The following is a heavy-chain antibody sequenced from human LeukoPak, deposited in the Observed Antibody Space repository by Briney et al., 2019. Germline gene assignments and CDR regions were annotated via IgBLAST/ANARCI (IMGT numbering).Heavy chain of an antibody. CDR3: AAGRTTKAVAGTPLDY. V-gene: IGHV1-58*02. D-gene: IGHD6-19*01. CDR1: GFTFTSSA. J-gene: IGHJ4*02. CDR2: IVVGSGNT. Sequence: ASVKVSCKASGFTFTSSAMQWVRQARGQRLEWIGWIVVGSGNTNYAQKFQERVTITRDMSTSTAYMEPSSLRSEDTAVYYCAAGRTTKAVAGTPLDYWGQGTLVTVSS.